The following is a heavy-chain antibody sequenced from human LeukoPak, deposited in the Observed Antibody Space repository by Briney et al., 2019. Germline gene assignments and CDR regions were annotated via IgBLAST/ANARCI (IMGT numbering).Heavy chain of an antibody. CDR2: IKQDGGEK. V-gene: IGHV3-7*03. J-gene: IGHJ4*02. Sequence: ETLSLTCDVSGGSISSGLYSWSWIRQAPGKGLEWVANIKQDGGEKYYVDFVKGRFTISRDNAKNSLHLQMNSLRAEDTAVYYCTRDNPFGGHWGQGTLVTVSS. CDR3: TRDNPFGGH. CDR1: GGSISSGLYS. D-gene: IGHD2-15*01.